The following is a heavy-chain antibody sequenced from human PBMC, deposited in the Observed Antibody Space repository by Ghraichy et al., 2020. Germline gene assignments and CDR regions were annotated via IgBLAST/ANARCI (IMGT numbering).Heavy chain of an antibody. V-gene: IGHV2-5*02. J-gene: IGHJ4*02. D-gene: IGHD3-16*02. CDR3: AHPTLDLGELSLRKYYFDY. CDR2: IYWDDDK. CDR1: GFSLSTSGVG. Sequence: SGPTLVKPTQTLTLTCTFSGFSLSTSGVGVGWIRQPPGKALEWLALIYWDDDKRYSPSLKSRLTITKDTSKNQVVLTMTNMDPVDTATYYCAHPTLDLGELSLRKYYFDYWGQGTLVTVSS.